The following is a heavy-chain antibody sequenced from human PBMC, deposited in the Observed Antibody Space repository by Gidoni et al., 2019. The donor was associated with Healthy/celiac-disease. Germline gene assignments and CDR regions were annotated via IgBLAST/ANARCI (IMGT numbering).Heavy chain of an antibody. D-gene: IGHD2-2*01. V-gene: IGHV3-48*03. CDR2: ISSSGSTI. CDR1: GFPFSSYE. J-gene: IGHJ4*02. Sequence: EVQLVESGGGLVQPGGSLRLSCAASGFPFSSYEMNWVRQAPGKGLEWVSYISSSGSTIYYADSVKGRFTISRDNAKNSLYLQMNSLRAEDTAVYYCARDQNQGGSDYWGQGTLVTVSS. CDR3: ARDQNQGGSDY.